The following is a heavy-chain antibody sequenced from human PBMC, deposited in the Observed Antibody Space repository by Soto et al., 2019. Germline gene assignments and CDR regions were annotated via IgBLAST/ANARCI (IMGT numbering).Heavy chain of an antibody. CDR2: ISSSSSYI. J-gene: IGHJ3*02. V-gene: IGHV3-21*01. CDR1: GFTFSSYS. Sequence: PGGSLRLSCAASGFTFSSYSMNWVRQAPGKGLEWVSSISSSSSYIYYADSVKGRFTISRDNAKNSLYLQMNSLRAEDTAVYYCASNLWELRNALDIWGQGTMVTVSS. CDR3: ASNLWELRNALDI. D-gene: IGHD1-26*01.